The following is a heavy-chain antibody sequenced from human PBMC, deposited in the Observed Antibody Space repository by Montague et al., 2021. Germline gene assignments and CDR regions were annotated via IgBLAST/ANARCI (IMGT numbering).Heavy chain of an antibody. V-gene: IGHV3-30-3*01. D-gene: IGHD3-22*01. CDR3: ARDQAGVSSGTVFDY. CDR2: ISYDGGNK. J-gene: IGHJ4*02. Sequence: SLRLSCAASGFSFSSYAMHWVRRAPGKGLEWVAVISYDGGNKYYAESVKGRFTISRDNFKNTLYVQMNSLRPEDTAVYYCARDQAGVSSGTVFDYWGQGTLVTVSS. CDR1: GFSFSSYA.